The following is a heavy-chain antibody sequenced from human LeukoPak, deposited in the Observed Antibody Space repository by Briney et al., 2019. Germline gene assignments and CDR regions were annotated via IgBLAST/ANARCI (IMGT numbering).Heavy chain of an antibody. V-gene: IGHV1-18*01. J-gene: IGHJ3*02. Sequence: VASVKVSCKASGYTFTKYGVSWVRQAPGQGLEWMGWISAYNGDIKYAQRGKGRVTMTTGTSTSTVYMELRSLRSDDTAVYYCARESGSDAFDIWGQGTMVTVSS. CDR1: GYTFTKYG. CDR3: ARESGSDAFDI. CDR2: ISAYNGDI.